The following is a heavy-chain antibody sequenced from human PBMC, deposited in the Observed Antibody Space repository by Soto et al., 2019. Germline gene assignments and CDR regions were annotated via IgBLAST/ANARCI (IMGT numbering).Heavy chain of an antibody. CDR1: GGSVSSGSYY. CDR3: ARSSGTFDY. Sequence: QVQLQESGPGLVKPSETLSLTCTVPGGSVSSGSYYWSWIRQPPGKGLEWIGYIYYSGSTNYNPSLKSRVTISVDTPKDQFSRKLSSVTAADTAVYYCARSSGTFDYWGQGTLVTVSS. D-gene: IGHD3-22*01. V-gene: IGHV4-61*01. CDR2: IYYSGST. J-gene: IGHJ4*02.